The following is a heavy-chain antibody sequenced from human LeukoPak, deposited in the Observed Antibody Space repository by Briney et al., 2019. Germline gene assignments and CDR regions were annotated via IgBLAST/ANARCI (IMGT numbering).Heavy chain of an antibody. D-gene: IGHD4-23*01. J-gene: IGHJ4*02. CDR2: IIPIFGTA. Sequence: ASVKVSCKASGGTFSSYAISWARQAPGQGLEWMGRIIPIFGTANYAQKFQGRVTITTDESTSTAYMELSSLRSEDTAVYYCARDDYGGNSELGYWGQGTLVTVSS. CDR3: ARDDYGGNSELGY. CDR1: GGTFSSYA. V-gene: IGHV1-69*05.